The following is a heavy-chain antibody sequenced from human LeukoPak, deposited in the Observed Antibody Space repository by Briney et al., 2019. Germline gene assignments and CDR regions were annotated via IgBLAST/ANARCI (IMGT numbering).Heavy chain of an antibody. Sequence: GGSLRLSCAASGFTFSSYAMSWVRQAPGKGLEWVSAISGSGGSTYYADSVKGRFTISRDNSKNTLYLQMNSLRAEDTAVYYCAGGSYNQWELPWAGAFDIWGQGTMVTVSS. J-gene: IGHJ3*02. CDR3: AGGSYNQWELPWAGAFDI. V-gene: IGHV3-23*01. D-gene: IGHD1-26*01. CDR1: GFTFSSYA. CDR2: ISGSGGST.